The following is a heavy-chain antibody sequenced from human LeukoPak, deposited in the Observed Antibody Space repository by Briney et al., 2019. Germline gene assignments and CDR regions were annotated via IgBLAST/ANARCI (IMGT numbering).Heavy chain of an antibody. J-gene: IGHJ5*02. V-gene: IGHV4-34*01. CDR2: INHSGST. Sequence: PSETLSLTCAVYGGSFSGYYWSWIRQPPGKGLEWIGEINHSGSTNYNPSLKSRVTVSVDTSKNQFSLKLSSVTAADTAVYYCARPPKYSSSWYWFGPWGQGTLVTVSS. CDR1: GGSFSGYY. D-gene: IGHD6-13*01. CDR3: ARPPKYSSSWYWFGP.